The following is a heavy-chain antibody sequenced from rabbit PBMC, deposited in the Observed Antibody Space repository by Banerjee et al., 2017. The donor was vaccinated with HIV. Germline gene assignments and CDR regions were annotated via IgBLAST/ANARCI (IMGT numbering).Heavy chain of an antibody. V-gene: IGHV1S40*01. J-gene: IGHJ4*01. CDR2: IVTDSGST. Sequence: QSLQESGGGLFQPGGSLALTCKASGFSLSNNYYMCWVRQAPGKGLEWIACIVTDSGSTYYASWAKGRFTISKTSSTTVTLQMTSLTAADTATYFCARDRYDNYDYSGYAYALWGPGTLVTVS. CDR1: GFSLSNNYY. D-gene: IGHD6-1*01. CDR3: ARDRYDNYDYSGYAYAL.